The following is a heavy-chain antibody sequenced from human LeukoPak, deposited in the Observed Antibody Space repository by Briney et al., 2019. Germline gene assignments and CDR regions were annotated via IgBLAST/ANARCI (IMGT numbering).Heavy chain of an antibody. CDR1: GFTFDDHG. CDR2: ISGSSIYI. Sequence: GGSLRLSCAASGFTFDDHGMSWVRHAPGKGLEWVSYISGSSIYIYYADSVKGRFTISRDNAKSSLYLQMNSLRAEDTAVYYCARDPGPFNDIPEGYFDYWGQGTLVIVSS. D-gene: IGHD3-9*01. V-gene: IGHV3-21*01. CDR3: ARDPGPFNDIPEGYFDY. J-gene: IGHJ4*02.